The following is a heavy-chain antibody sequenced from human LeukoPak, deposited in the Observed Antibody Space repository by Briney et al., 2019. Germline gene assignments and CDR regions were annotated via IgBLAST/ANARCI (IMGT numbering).Heavy chain of an antibody. Sequence: GGSLRLSCAASGFTFSSCSMMWVRQAPGKGPEWVSSISSVSGYVYYADSVKGRFTISRDNAKNSLYLQMNSLRAEDTAVYFCARIGTTSHYFDYWGQGTLVTVSS. CDR2: ISSVSGYV. CDR3: ARIGTTSHYFDY. J-gene: IGHJ4*01. V-gene: IGHV3-21*01. D-gene: IGHD1-1*01. CDR1: GFTFSSCS.